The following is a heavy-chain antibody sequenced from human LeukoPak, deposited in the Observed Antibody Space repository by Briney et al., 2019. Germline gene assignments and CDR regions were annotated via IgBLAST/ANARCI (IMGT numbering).Heavy chain of an antibody. J-gene: IGHJ4*02. D-gene: IGHD3-3*01. CDR3: ARIEWSVAND. V-gene: IGHV1-2*03. CDR1: GYTLTGYY. Sequence: LGGSMNVSCTASGYTLTGYYIHWVRQAPGQELEWVGWMNPNNSETNFDTNFQGRLTLSRDTTSSTTYMELGRLTSDDAAVYYCARIEWSVANDWGQGTLVSVSS. CDR2: MNPNNSET.